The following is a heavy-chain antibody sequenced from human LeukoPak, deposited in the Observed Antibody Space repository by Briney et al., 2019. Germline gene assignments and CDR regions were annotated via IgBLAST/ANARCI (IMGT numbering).Heavy chain of an antibody. J-gene: IGHJ4*02. CDR3: ARVRDSGSYFCYFDY. CDR2: ISSSSSYI. CDR1: GFTFSSYS. Sequence: PGGSLRLSCAASGFTFSSYSMNWVRQAPGKGLEWVSSISSSSSYIYYADSVKGRFTISRDNAKNSLYLQMNSLRAEDTAVYYCARVRDSGSYFCYFDYWGQGTLVTVSS. V-gene: IGHV3-21*01. D-gene: IGHD1-26*01.